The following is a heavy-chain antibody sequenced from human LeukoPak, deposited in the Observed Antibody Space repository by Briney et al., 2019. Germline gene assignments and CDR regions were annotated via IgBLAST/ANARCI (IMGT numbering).Heavy chain of an antibody. Sequence: GGSLRLSCEVSGFSFSSYGMSWVRQAPGKGLEWVSAVSGSGDTTYYADSVKGWITISRDNSKNMVYLQMNSLRVEDTAVYYCAKDRAYSGNYYYFDYWGQGTLVTVSS. CDR1: GFSFSSYG. CDR3: AKDRAYSGNYYYFDY. CDR2: VSGSGDTT. J-gene: IGHJ4*02. D-gene: IGHD1-26*01. V-gene: IGHV3-23*01.